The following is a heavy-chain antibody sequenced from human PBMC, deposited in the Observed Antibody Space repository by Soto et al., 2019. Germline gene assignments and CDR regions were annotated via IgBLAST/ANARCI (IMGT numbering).Heavy chain of an antibody. Sequence: GGSLRLSCAASGFTFSSYSMNWVRQAPGKGLEWVSSISSSSSYIYYADSVKGRFTISRDNAKNSLYLQMNSLRAEDTAVYYCARGSSSSSIPTLYYYYYYYMDVWGKGTTVTVSS. CDR3: ARGSSSSSIPTLYYYYYYYMDV. CDR2: ISSSSSYI. D-gene: IGHD6-6*01. J-gene: IGHJ6*03. V-gene: IGHV3-21*01. CDR1: GFTFSSYS.